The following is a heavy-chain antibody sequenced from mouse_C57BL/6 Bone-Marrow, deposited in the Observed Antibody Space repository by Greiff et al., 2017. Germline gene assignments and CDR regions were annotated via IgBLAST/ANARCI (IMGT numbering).Heavy chain of an antibody. Sequence: VNVVESGAELVRPGASVTLSCKASGYTFTDYEMHWVKQTPVHGLEWIGAIDPETGGTAYNQKFKGKAILTADKSSSTAYMELRSLTSEDSAVYYCTTSFYYGSSYVGAMDYWGQGTSVTVSS. CDR1: GYTFTDYE. CDR2: IDPETGGT. CDR3: TTSFYYGSSYVGAMDY. J-gene: IGHJ4*01. V-gene: IGHV1-15*01. D-gene: IGHD1-1*01.